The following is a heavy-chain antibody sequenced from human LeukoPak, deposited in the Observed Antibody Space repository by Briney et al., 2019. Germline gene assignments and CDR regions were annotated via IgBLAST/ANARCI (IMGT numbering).Heavy chain of an antibody. CDR2: IYYSGST. CDR3: ARQADPRFSSSWSPFDY. CDR1: GGSISSYY. D-gene: IGHD6-13*01. J-gene: IGHJ4*02. Sequence: SETLSLTCTVSGGSISSYYWSWIRQPPGKGLEWIGYIYYSGSTNYNPSLKSRVTISVDTSKNQFSLRLSSVTAADTAVYYCARQADPRFSSSWSPFDYWGQGTLVTVSS. V-gene: IGHV4-59*08.